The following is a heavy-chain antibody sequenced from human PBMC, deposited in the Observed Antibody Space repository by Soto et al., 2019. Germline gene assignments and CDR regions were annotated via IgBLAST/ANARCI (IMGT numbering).Heavy chain of an antibody. J-gene: IGHJ4*02. D-gene: IGHD3-10*01. Sequence: PGGSLRLSCAASGFTFSSYGMHWVRQAPGKGLEWVAVIWYDGSNKYYADSVKGRFTISRDNSKNTLYLQMNSLRAEDTAVYYCARARSANILWFGEFLGYWGQGTLVTVSS. CDR1: GFTFSSYG. V-gene: IGHV3-33*01. CDR3: ARARSANILWFGEFLGY. CDR2: IWYDGSNK.